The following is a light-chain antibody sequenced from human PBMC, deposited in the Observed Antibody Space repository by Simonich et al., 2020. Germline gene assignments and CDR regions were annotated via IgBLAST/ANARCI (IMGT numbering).Light chain of an antibody. CDR1: QSISSY. CDR3: QQYNSYSWT. CDR2: AAS. V-gene: IGKV1-39*01. Sequence: DIQMTQSPSSLSASVGDRVTITCRASQSISSYLNWYQQKPGKAPKLLICAASSLQSGVPSRFSGSGSGTEFTLTISSLQPDDFATYYCQQYNSYSWTFGQGTKVEIK. J-gene: IGKJ1*01.